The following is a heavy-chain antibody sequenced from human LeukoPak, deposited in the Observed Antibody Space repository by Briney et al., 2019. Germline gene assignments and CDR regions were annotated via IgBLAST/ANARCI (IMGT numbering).Heavy chain of an antibody. CDR2: IKQDESEK. CDR3: ARADSYSWYGS. CDR1: GFTFSRYW. V-gene: IGHV3-7*01. Sequence: PGGSLRLPCAASGFTFSRYWMSWLRQAPGKGLEWVANIKQDESEKYYVDSVEGRFTISRDNAENSLSLQMNSLRAEDTAVYYCARADSYSWYGSWGQGTLVTVSS. D-gene: IGHD6-13*01. J-gene: IGHJ4*02.